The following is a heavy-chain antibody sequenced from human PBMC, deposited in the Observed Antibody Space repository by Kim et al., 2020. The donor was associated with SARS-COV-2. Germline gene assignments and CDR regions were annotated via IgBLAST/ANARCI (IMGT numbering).Heavy chain of an antibody. CDR3: ARGSAFDI. V-gene: IGHV4-59*08. Sequence: SETLSLTCTFSSGSISSYSWSWIRQPPGKGLEWIWSIYNSGSTNYNPSLKSRVTISVDTSKNPFSLPLSSLTSTDTAVYSFARGSAFDICGQGTMVTVS. CDR1: SGSISSYS. J-gene: IGHJ3*02. CDR2: IYNSGST.